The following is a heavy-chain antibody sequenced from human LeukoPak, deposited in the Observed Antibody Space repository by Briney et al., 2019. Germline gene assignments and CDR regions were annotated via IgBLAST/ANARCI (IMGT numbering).Heavy chain of an antibody. CDR2: ISGSGGST. D-gene: IGHD3-22*01. V-gene: IGHV3-23*01. Sequence: PGGSLRLSCAASGFTFSSYAMSWARQAPGKGLEWVSAISGSGGSTYYADSVKGRFTISRDNSKNTLYLQMNSLRAEDTAVYYCAKVWFGVYYYDSGGYYSTLDYWGQGTLVTVSS. J-gene: IGHJ4*02. CDR1: GFTFSSYA. CDR3: AKVWFGVYYYDSGGYYSTLDY.